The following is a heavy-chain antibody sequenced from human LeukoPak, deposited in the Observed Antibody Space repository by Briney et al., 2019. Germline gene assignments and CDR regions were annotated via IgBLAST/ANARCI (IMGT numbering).Heavy chain of an antibody. V-gene: IGHV4-31*03. CDR2: IWNSGST. CDR3: ARDVSSMFPNWFDP. D-gene: IGHD6-6*01. CDR1: GDSISSRTYY. Sequence: PPETLSLTCSVSGDSISSRTYYWTWIRQHPEKGLEWIGYIWNSGSTNYNPALKSRVTISVDTSKNQFSLKLTSVTAADTAIYYCARDVSSMFPNWFDPWGQGILVIVSS. J-gene: IGHJ5*02.